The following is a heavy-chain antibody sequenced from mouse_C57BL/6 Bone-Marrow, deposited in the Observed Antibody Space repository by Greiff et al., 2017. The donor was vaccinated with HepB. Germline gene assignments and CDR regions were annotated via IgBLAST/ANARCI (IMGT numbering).Heavy chain of an antibody. Sequence: VQLQQSGPELVKPGASVKISCKASGYSFTSYYIHWVKQRPGQGLEWIGWIYPGSGNTKYNEKFKGKATLTADTSSSTAYMQLSSLTSEDSAVYYCAGLRRYWDFDVWGTGTTVTVSS. V-gene: IGHV1-66*01. CDR3: AGLRRYWDFDV. CDR1: GYSFTSYY. J-gene: IGHJ1*03. CDR2: IYPGSGNT. D-gene: IGHD2-4*01.